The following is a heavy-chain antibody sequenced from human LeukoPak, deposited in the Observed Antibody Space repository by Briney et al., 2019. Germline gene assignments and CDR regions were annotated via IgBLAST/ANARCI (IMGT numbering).Heavy chain of an antibody. V-gene: IGHV3-48*01. Sequence: GGSLRLSCAASEFTFSIYSMNWVRQAPGKGLEWVSYISRGSSTIYYTDSVKGRFTISRDNAKNSLYLQMNSLRAEDTAVYYCARGEHCSSTSCWNRGAFDIWGQGTMVTVSS. D-gene: IGHD2-2*01. J-gene: IGHJ3*02. CDR2: ISRGSSTI. CDR3: ARGEHCSSTSCWNRGAFDI. CDR1: EFTFSIYS.